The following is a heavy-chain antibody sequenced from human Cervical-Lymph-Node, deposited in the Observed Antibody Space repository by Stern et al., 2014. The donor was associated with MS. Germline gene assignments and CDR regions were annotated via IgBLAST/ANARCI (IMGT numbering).Heavy chain of an antibody. Sequence: QITLKESGPVLVKPTETLTLTCTVSGFSLSNARMGVSWIRQPPGKALEWLAHIFSNDEKSYSTSLKSRLTISKDASKSQVVLTMTNMDPVDTATYYCARIRGSGWDDAFDIWGQGTMVTVSS. CDR3: ARIRGSGWDDAFDI. J-gene: IGHJ3*02. V-gene: IGHV2-26*01. CDR2: IFSNDEK. D-gene: IGHD6-19*01. CDR1: GFSLSNARMG.